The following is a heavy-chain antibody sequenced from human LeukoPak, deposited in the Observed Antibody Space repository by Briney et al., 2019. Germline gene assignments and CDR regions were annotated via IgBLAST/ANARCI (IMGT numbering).Heavy chain of an antibody. CDR1: GYTFTSYG. V-gene: IGHV1-18*01. D-gene: IGHD2-2*01. J-gene: IGHJ4*02. CDR3: VYCSSTSCYSGLDY. CDR2: ISAYNGNT. Sequence: GASVKVSCKASGYTFTSYGISWVRQAPGQGLERMGWISAYNGNTNYAQKLQGRVTMTTDTSTSTAYMELRSLGSDDTAVYYCVYCSSTSCYSGLDYWGQGTLVTVSS.